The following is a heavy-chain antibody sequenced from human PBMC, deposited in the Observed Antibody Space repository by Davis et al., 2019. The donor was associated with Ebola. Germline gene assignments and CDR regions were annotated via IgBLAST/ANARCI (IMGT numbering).Heavy chain of an antibody. CDR1: GFTFSSYG. J-gene: IGHJ4*02. CDR3: ARARYRYNWNDGAWD. CDR2: IWYDGSNK. Sequence: PGGSLRLSCAASGFTFSSYGMHWVRQAPGKGLEWVAVIWYDGSNKYYADAVKGRFTISRDNSKNTLYLQMNGLRAEDTAVYYCARARYRYNWNDGAWDWGQGTLVTVSS. D-gene: IGHD1-1*01. V-gene: IGHV3-33*01.